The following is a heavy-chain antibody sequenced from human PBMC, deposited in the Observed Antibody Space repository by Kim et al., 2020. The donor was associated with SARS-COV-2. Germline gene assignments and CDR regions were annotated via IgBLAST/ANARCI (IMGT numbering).Heavy chain of an antibody. V-gene: IGHV1-46*01. CDR2: INPSGGST. J-gene: IGHJ6*02. CDR3: SRESGGGDNYPSGMYV. CDR1: GYTFTNYY. D-gene: IGHD3-16*01. Sequence: ASVKVSCKASGYTFTNYYMHWVRQAPGQGLEWMGIINPSGGSTSYAQKFQGRVTMTRDPSTRTVYMELSSLGSEDMAVYYCSRESGGGDNYPSGMYVWGQGTTVTVSS.